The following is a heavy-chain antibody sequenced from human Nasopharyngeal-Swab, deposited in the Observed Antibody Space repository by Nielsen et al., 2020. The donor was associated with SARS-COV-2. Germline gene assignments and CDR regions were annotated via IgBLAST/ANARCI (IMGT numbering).Heavy chain of an antibody. Sequence: SETLSLTCTVSGGSISSGSYYWSWLRQPAGKGLEWIGRIYTSGSTNYNPSLKSRVTISVDTSNNQFSLKLSSVTAADTAVYYCARGLRGVTTYYYYYYMDVWGKGTTVTVSS. CDR1: GGSISSGSYY. D-gene: IGHD4-17*01. CDR3: ARGLRGVTTYYYYYYMDV. J-gene: IGHJ6*03. V-gene: IGHV4-61*02. CDR2: IYTSGST.